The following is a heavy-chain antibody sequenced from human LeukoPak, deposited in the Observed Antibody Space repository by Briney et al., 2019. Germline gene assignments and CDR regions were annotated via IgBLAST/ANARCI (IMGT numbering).Heavy chain of an antibody. Sequence: GGSLRLSCAASGFTFTKHWMDWVRHAPGEGLVLVSHIDSDGSSTTYGDPAKGRFTVSRDNAKNTVYLQMNSLRAEDTAVYYCTRGTGVVAGIDFWGHGTLVTVSS. CDR3: TRGTGVVAGIDF. J-gene: IGHJ4*01. CDR2: IDSDGSST. CDR1: GFTFTKHW. V-gene: IGHV3-74*03. D-gene: IGHD3-3*01.